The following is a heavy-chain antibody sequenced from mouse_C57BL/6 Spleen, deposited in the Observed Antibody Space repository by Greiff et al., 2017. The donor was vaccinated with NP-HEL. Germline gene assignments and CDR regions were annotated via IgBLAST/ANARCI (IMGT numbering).Heavy chain of an antibody. D-gene: IGHD1-1*01. CDR2: IWRGGST. Sequence: VQLQQSGPGLVQPSQSLSITCTVSGFSLTSYGVHWVRQSPGKGLEWLGVIWRGGSTDYNAAFMSRLSIIKDNSKSQVFFKMNSLQADDTAIYYCATHYGSSYVFAYWGQGTLVTVSA. J-gene: IGHJ3*01. V-gene: IGHV2-5*01. CDR3: ATHYGSSYVFAY. CDR1: GFSLTSYG.